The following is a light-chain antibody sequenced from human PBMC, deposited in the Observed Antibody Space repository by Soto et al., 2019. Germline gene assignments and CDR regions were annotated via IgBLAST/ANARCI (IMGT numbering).Light chain of an antibody. CDR3: QQFYNYPMT. V-gene: IGKV1D-13*01. Sequence: AIQLTQSPSSLSASVGDRVTITCRASQGISSALAWYQQKPGKAPIFLIHDASTLQSGVPSRFSGSGSGADFTLPIRSLQPEDFATYYCQQFYNYPMTFGQGTRLEIK. CDR1: QGISSA. CDR2: DAS. J-gene: IGKJ5*01.